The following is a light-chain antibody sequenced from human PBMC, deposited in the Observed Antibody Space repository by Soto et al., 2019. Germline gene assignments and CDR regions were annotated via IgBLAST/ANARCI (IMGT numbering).Light chain of an antibody. Sequence: DIHITQSGSSLSSSVVYILTITCQASQDISNYLNWYQQKPGKAPKLLIYDASNLETGVPSRFSGSGSGTDFTFTISSLQPEDIATYYCQQYDNLPITFGQGTRLEIK. CDR3: QQYDNLPIT. J-gene: IGKJ5*01. CDR2: DAS. CDR1: QDISNY. V-gene: IGKV1-33*01.